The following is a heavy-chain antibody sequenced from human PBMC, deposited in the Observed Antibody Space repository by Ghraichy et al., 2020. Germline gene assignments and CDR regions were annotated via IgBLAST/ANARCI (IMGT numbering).Heavy chain of an antibody. CDR1: GFTFSDYY. V-gene: IGHV3-11*03. CDR3: AFGYCSSTSCSPGYFDY. J-gene: IGHJ4*02. D-gene: IGHD2-2*01. CDR2: ISSSSSYT. Sequence: GGSLRLSCAASGFTFSDYYMSWIRQAPGKGLEWVSYISSSSSYTNYADSVKGRFTISRDNAKNSLYLQMNSLRAEDTAVYYCAFGYCSSTSCSPGYFDYWGQGTLVTVSS.